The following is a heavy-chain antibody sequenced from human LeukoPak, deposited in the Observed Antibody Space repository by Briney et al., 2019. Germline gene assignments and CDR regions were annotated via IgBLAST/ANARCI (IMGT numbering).Heavy chain of an antibody. D-gene: IGHD3-3*01. V-gene: IGHV4-30-4*01. J-gene: IGHJ4*02. CDR2: IYYSGST. CDR3: ARGRITIFGVVNHFDY. Sequence: SETLSLTCTVSGGSISSGDYYWSWIRQPPGKGLEWIGYIYYSGSTYYNPSLKSRVTISVDTSKNQFSLKLSSVTAADTAVYYCARGRITIFGVVNHFDYWGQGTLVTVSS. CDR1: GGSISSGDYY.